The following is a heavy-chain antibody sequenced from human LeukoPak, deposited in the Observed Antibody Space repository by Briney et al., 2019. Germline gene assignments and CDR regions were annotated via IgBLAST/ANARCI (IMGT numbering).Heavy chain of an antibody. V-gene: IGHV4-39*01. CDR1: GGSINTNNYN. CDR2: LYYSGST. D-gene: IGHD2-8*01. Sequence: SETLSLTCTVSGGSINTNNYNWNWIRQPPEKGLEWIGSLYYSGSTYYNPSLRSRVTISLDTPKNQFSLKLTSVTAADTAVYYCARVNGALLWGQGTLVTVSS. CDR3: ARVNGALL. J-gene: IGHJ4*02.